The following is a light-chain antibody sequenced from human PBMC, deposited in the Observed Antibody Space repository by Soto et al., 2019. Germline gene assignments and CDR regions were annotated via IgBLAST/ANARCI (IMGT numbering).Light chain of an antibody. V-gene: IGLV2-23*02. Sequence: QSALTQPASVSGSPGQSITISCTGTSSNVGSYKLVSWYQQHPGKAPKLMIFEVNKRPSGVSNRFSGSKSGNTASLTIAGLKVEDEADYYSYSSGGSPTYVFGTGTKVTVL. CDR1: SSNVGSYKL. CDR2: EVN. J-gene: IGLJ1*01. CDR3: YSSGGSPTYV.